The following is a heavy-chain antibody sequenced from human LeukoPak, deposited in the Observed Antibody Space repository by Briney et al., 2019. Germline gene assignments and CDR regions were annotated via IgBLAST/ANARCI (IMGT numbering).Heavy chain of an antibody. J-gene: IGHJ4*02. CDR2: IFPSDSDT. Sequence: GESLKISCKASGYNSFTTYWIGWVRQMPGKGLESMGIIFPSDSDTRYSPSFQGQVTISADKSITTTYLQWSSLKASDTAIYYCARLQCSSTTCPFDLWGQGTLVTVSS. V-gene: IGHV5-51*01. CDR1: GYNSFTTYW. CDR3: ARLQCSSTTCPFDL. D-gene: IGHD2-2*01.